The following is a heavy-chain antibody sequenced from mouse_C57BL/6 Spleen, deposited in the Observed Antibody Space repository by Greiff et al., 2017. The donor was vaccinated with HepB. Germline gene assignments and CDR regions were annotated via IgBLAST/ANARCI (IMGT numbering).Heavy chain of an antibody. V-gene: IGHV1-80*01. CDR2: IYPGDGDT. CDR1: GYAFSSYW. J-gene: IGHJ1*03. Sequence: QVQLQQSGAELVKPGASVKISCKASGYAFSSYWMNWVKQRPGKGLEWIGQIYPGDGDTNYNGKFKGKATLTADKSSSTAYMQLSSLTSEDSAVYFCARYVYDYDDHFDVWGTGTTVTVAS. D-gene: IGHD2-4*01. CDR3: ARYVYDYDDHFDV.